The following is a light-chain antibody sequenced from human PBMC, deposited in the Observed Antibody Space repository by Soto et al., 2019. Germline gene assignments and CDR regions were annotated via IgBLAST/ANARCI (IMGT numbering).Light chain of an antibody. V-gene: IGLV2-14*01. CDR1: RSDVGYSNY. Sequence: QSALTQPASVSGSPGQSITISCTGTRSDVGYSNYVSWYQQHPGKAPKLIIYEVRNRPSGVSNRFSGSKSGNTASLTISGLLAEDEADYYCCSYASSSSRVFGGGTKVTVL. CDR2: EVR. CDR3: CSYASSSSRV. J-gene: IGLJ2*01.